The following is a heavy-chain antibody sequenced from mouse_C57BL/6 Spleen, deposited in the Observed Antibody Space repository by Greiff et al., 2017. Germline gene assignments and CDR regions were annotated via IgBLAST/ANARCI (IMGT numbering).Heavy chain of an antibody. CDR3: ARWNDYDYFDY. J-gene: IGHJ2*01. CDR2: INPNNGGT. CDR1: GYTFTDYN. D-gene: IGHD2-4*01. Sequence: VQLQQSGPELVKPGASVKIPCKASGYTFTDYNMDWVKQSHGKSLEWIGDINPNNGGTIYNQKFKGKATLTVEKSSSTAYMELRSLTSEDTAVYDCARWNDYDYFDYWGQGTTLTVSS. V-gene: IGHV1-18*01.